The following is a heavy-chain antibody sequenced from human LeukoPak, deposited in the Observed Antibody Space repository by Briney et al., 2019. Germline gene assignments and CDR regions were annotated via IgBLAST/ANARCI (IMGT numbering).Heavy chain of an antibody. Sequence: GGSLRLSCAVSGFTFSSYSMNWVRQAPGKGLEWVSSISSSSSYIYYADSVKGRFTISRDNAKNSLYLQMNSLRAEDTAVYYCARDSSSWNWFDPWGQGTLVTVSS. CDR2: ISSSSSYI. V-gene: IGHV3-21*01. J-gene: IGHJ5*02. CDR3: ARDSSSWNWFDP. D-gene: IGHD6-13*01. CDR1: GFTFSSYS.